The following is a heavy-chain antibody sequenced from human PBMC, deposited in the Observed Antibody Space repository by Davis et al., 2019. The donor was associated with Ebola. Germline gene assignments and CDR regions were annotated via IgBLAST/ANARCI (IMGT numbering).Heavy chain of an antibody. D-gene: IGHD3-9*01. V-gene: IGHV4-34*01. J-gene: IGHJ4*02. CDR3: TRNSNFDWLLFDY. CDR1: GGSFSGYY. CDR2: INHSEST. Sequence: SETLSLTCAVYGGSFSGYYWSWIRQPPGKGLEWIGEINHSESTNYNPSLKSRVTISVDTSKNQFSLKLSSVTAADTAVYYCTRNSNFDWLLFDYWGQGTLVTVSS.